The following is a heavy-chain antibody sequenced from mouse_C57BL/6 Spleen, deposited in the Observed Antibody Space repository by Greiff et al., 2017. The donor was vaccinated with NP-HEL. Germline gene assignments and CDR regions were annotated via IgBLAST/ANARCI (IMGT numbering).Heavy chain of an antibody. CDR1: GFTFSNYW. V-gene: IGHV6-3*01. CDR2: IRLKSDNYAT. CDR3: TGGGLRPYWYFDV. D-gene: IGHD2-4*01. Sequence: EVKLMESGGGLVQPGGSMKLSCGASGFTFSNYWMNWVRQSPEKGLEWVAQIRLKSDNYATHYAESVKGRFTISRDDSKSSVYLQMNNLRAEDTGIYYCTGGGLRPYWYFDVWGTGTTVTVSS. J-gene: IGHJ1*03.